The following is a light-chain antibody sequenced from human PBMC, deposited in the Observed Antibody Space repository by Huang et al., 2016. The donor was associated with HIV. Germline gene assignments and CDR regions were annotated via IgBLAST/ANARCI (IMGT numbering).Light chain of an antibody. CDR3: MQGKQLPYT. CDR2: ELS. Sequence: DTVMTQTPLSLSVTPGQPASISCKSSQGLLYREKIYLYWYLQKPGQSPQLLIYELSNRFSGVPDRFSGSGSPTDFTLKSSRVETEDVGVYYCMQGKQLPYTFGQGTRLEIK. V-gene: IGKV2-29*02. J-gene: IGKJ2*01. CDR1: QGLLYREKIY.